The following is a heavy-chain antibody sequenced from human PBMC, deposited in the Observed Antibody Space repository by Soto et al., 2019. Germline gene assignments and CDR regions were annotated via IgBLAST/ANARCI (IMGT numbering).Heavy chain of an antibody. D-gene: IGHD6-19*01. CDR1: GGSINSSSYF. V-gene: IGHV4-39*01. J-gene: IGHJ5*02. CDR2: IYYSGST. CDR3: ARHYSSGSRDWFDP. Sequence: PSETLSLTCSVSGGSINSSSYFWGWVRQPPGKGLEWIGSIYYSGSTYYNPSLRSRVTISVDTSKNQFSLKLSSVTAADTAVFYCARHYSSGSRDWFDPWGQGTLVTVSS.